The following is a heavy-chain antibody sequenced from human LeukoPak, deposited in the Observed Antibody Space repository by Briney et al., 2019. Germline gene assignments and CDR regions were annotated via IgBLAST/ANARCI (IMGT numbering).Heavy chain of an antibody. J-gene: IGHJ2*01. V-gene: IGHV1-46*01. CDR2: INPSGGST. Sequence: ASVKVSCKASGGTFSSYAISWVRQAPGQGLEWMGIINPSGGSTSYAQKFQGRVTMTRDMSTSTVYMELSSLRSEDTAVYYCARDDYGDSGGWYFDLWGRGTLVTVSS. D-gene: IGHD4-17*01. CDR1: GGTFSSYA. CDR3: ARDDYGDSGGWYFDL.